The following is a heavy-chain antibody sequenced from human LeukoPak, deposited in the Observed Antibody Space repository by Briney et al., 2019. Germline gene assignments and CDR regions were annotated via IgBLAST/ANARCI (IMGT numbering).Heavy chain of an antibody. CDR2: IKGDGIST. CDR3: AKDHYWSIDY. D-gene: IGHD3-3*01. V-gene: IGHV3-74*01. CDR1: GFTFSAYW. Sequence: GGSLRLSCAASGFTFSAYWMHWVRHAPGQGLVWVSRIKGDGISTNYADSVKGRFTISRDIAKNTLYLQMNSLRAEDTGVYYCAKDHYWSIDYWGRGTLVTVSS. J-gene: IGHJ4*02.